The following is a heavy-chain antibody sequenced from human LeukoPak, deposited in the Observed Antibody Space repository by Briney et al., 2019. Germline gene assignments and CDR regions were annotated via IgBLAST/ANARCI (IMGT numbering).Heavy chain of an antibody. CDR3: ARESGILNWFDP. CDR1: GGTFSSYA. D-gene: IGHD1-14*01. V-gene: IGHV1-69*13. Sequence: SVKVSCKASGGTFSSYAISWVRQAPGQGLEWMGGIIPIFGTANYAQKFQGRVTITADESTSTAYMELSSLRSEDTAVYYCARESGILNWFDPWGQGTLVTVSS. J-gene: IGHJ5*02. CDR2: IIPIFGTA.